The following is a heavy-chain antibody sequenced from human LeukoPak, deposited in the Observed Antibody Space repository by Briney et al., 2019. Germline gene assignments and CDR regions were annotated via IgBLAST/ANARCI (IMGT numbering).Heavy chain of an antibody. CDR1: GGSISSGGYY. D-gene: IGHD4-17*01. CDR2: IYYSGST. V-gene: IGHV4-31*03. J-gene: IGHJ6*02. Sequence: PSQTLSLTCTVSGGSISSGGYYWSGTRQHPGKGLEGIGYIYYSGSTYYNPSLKSRVTISVDTSKNQFSLKLSSVTAADTAVYYCASTTVTTRYYYYGMDVWGQGTTVTVSS. CDR3: ASTTVTTRYYYYGMDV.